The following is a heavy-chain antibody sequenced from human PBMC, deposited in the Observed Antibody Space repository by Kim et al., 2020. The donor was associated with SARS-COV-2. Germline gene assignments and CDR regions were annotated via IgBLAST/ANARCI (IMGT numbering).Heavy chain of an antibody. CDR2: INHSGST. J-gene: IGHJ4*02. Sequence: SETLSLTCAVYGGSFSGYYWSWIRQPPGKGLEWIGEINHSGSTNYNPSLKSRVTISVDTSKNQFSLKLSSVTAADTAVYYCARAVLHPSGWFDYWGQGTLVTVSS. CDR1: GGSFSGYY. D-gene: IGHD6-19*01. CDR3: ARAVLHPSGWFDY. V-gene: IGHV4-34*01.